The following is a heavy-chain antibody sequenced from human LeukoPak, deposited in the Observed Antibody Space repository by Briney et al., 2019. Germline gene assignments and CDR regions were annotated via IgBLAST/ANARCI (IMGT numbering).Heavy chain of an antibody. CDR2: ISGSGGST. CDR1: GFTFSSYA. J-gene: IGHJ4*02. Sequence: GGSLRLSCAASGFTFSSYAMSWVRQAPGKGLEWVPAISGSGGSTYYADSVKGRFTISRDNSKNTLYLQMNSLRAEDTAVYYCAKDLRYFDWYPFDYWGQGTLVTVSS. D-gene: IGHD3-9*01. CDR3: AKDLRYFDWYPFDY. V-gene: IGHV3-23*01.